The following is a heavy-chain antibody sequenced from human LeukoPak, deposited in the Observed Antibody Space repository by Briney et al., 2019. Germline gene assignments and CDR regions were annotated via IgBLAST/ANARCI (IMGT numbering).Heavy chain of an antibody. V-gene: IGHV3-30*02. CDR1: GFTFSSYW. D-gene: IGHD2-2*01. J-gene: IGHJ4*02. CDR2: VRYNGNDK. Sequence: GGSLRLSCAASGFTFSSYWMSWVRQAPGKGLEWVAFVRYNGNDKYYADSVKGRFTISRDNSKNTVDLQMDSLRAEDTAVYYCARGVPAVILNFDTWGQGTLVTVSS. CDR3: ARGVPAVILNFDT.